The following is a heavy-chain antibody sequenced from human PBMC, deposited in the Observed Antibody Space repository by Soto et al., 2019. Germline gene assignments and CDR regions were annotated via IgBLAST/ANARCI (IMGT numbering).Heavy chain of an antibody. Sequence: QVQLVESGGGVVQPGRSLRLSCAASGFTFSSYAMHWVRQAPGKGLEWVAVISYDGSNKYYADSVKGRFTISRDNSKNTLYLQMNSLRAEDTAVYYCARYSTVGSVSSTYYYGMDVWGQGTTVTVSS. J-gene: IGHJ6*02. CDR2: ISYDGSNK. CDR3: ARYSTVGSVSSTYYYGMDV. V-gene: IGHV3-30-3*01. D-gene: IGHD3-10*01. CDR1: GFTFSSYA.